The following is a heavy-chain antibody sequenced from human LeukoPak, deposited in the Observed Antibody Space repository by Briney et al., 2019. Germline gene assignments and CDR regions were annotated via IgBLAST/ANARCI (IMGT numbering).Heavy chain of an antibody. Sequence: PGGSLRLSCAASGFSFSAYIMNWVRQAPGKGLERVSSISSNSNYIYYADSVRGRFTISRDNSKNSLFLQMNSLRAEDTAVYYCARWLVGALKPGAFDVWGQGTMVTVSS. D-gene: IGHD1-26*01. J-gene: IGHJ3*01. V-gene: IGHV3-21*01. CDR2: ISSNSNYI. CDR1: GFSFSAYI. CDR3: ARWLVGALKPGAFDV.